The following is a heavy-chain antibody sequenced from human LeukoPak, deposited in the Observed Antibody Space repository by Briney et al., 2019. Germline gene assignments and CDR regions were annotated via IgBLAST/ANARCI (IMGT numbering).Heavy chain of an antibody. Sequence: GGSLRLSCAASGFTFSSYSMNWVRQAPGKGLEWVSYISSSSSTIYYADSVKGRFTISRDNAKNSLYLQMNSLRAEDTAVYYCARDQRSRYSYGRDAFDIWGQGTMVTVSS. D-gene: IGHD5-18*01. J-gene: IGHJ3*02. CDR1: GFTFSSYS. CDR2: ISSSSSTI. V-gene: IGHV3-48*01. CDR3: ARDQRSRYSYGRDAFDI.